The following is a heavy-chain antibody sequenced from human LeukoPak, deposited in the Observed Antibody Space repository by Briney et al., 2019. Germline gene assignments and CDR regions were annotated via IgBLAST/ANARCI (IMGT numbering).Heavy chain of an antibody. V-gene: IGHV3-23*01. J-gene: IGHJ3*01. CDR2: ITSGGAP. CDR1: GFTFSNYG. D-gene: IGHD4-17*01. CDR3: ARDPNGDYIGAFEF. Sequence: AESMTLASAASGFTFSNYGVKWVRQAPGQGLELVSAITSGGAPRYADSVKGRFTISRDNSKNTLYLQMNSLRAEDTAQYFCARDPNGDYIGAFEFWGRGTVVTVSS.